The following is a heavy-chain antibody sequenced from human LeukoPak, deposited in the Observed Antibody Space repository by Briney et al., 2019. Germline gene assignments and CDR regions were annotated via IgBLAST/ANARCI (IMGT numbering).Heavy chain of an antibody. CDR1: GFSFTTYA. Sequence: GGSLRLSCAASGFSFTTYATNWARQAPGKGLEWVSVISGSGGTTYYANSVKGRVTISRDNSKNTLYLQMNSLRAEDTAVYYCAESSNYYPHNSYFHFWAQGTLVTVSS. V-gene: IGHV3-23*01. D-gene: IGHD3-22*01. J-gene: IGHJ4*02. CDR2: ISGSGGTT. CDR3: AESSNYYPHNSYFHF.